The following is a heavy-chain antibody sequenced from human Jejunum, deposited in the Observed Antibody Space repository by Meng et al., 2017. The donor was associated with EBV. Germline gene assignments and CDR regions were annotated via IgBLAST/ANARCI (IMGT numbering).Heavy chain of an antibody. CDR2: INPFSGDT. J-gene: IGHJ6*02. D-gene: IGHD3-16*01. CDR3: ARDSLGVVTSGMDV. CDR1: GYIFTSDA. V-gene: IGHV1-18*01. Sequence: QGELVESGSEWKKPGAAAKVSCKACGYIFTSDAINWVRQTPGHGLEWMGWINPFSGDTKYAQRLQGRVTLTTDRTTNTAYVEVRSLGSDDTAVYYCARDSLGVVTSGMDVWGQGTTVTVSS.